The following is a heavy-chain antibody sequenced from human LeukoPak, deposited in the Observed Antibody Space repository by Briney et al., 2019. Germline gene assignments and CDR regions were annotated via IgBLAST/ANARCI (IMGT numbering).Heavy chain of an antibody. CDR2: IYYSGST. J-gene: IGHJ4*02. CDR3: AGAYSSSWYDY. V-gene: IGHV4-59*01. D-gene: IGHD6-13*01. Sequence: SETLSLTCTVSGGSISNYYWSWIRQPPGKGLQWIGYIYYSGSTNYNPSLKSRVTISVDTSKNQFSLKLSSVTAADTAVYYCAGAYSSSWYDYWGQGTLVTVSS. CDR1: GGSISNYY.